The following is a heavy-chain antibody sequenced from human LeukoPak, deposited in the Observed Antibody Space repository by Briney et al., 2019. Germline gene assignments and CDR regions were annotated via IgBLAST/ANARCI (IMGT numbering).Heavy chain of an antibody. D-gene: IGHD4-17*01. CDR2: ISGSGGST. CDR3: TRDDPVTTMT. CDR1: GFTFSSYG. J-gene: IGHJ5*02. V-gene: IGHV3-23*01. Sequence: GGSLRLSCAAAGFTFSSYGMSWVRQAPGKGLEWVSAISGSGGSTYYADSVKGRFTISRDNSKNTLYLQMNSLKTEDTAVYYCTRDDPVTTMTWGQGTLVTVSS.